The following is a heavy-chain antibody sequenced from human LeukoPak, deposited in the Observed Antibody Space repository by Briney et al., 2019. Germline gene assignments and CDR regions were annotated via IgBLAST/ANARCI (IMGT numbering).Heavy chain of an antibody. CDR2: ISWNSGGV. V-gene: IGHV3-9*01. Sequence: PGRSLRLSCAASGFTFDDYAMHWVRQAPGKGLEWVSGISWNSGGVGYADSVKGRFTISRDNAKNSLYLQMNSLRAEDTAVYYCARDIVVVPLVMGWFDPWGQGTLVTVSS. CDR3: ARDIVVVPLVMGWFDP. D-gene: IGHD2-2*01. CDR1: GFTFDDYA. J-gene: IGHJ5*02.